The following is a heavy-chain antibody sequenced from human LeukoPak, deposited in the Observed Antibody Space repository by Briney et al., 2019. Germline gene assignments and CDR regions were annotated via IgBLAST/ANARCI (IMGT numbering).Heavy chain of an antibody. D-gene: IGHD3-22*01. Sequence: GGSLRLSCAASGFPFNTYRMSWVRQAPGKGLEWVANIKHDGSEENYVDSVKGRFTISRDNAKGSLSLQMNSLRGEDAAVYYCARDLYYYDSSGYYRGLDYWGQGTLVTVSS. CDR3: ARDLYYYDSSGYYRGLDY. CDR1: GFPFNTYR. J-gene: IGHJ4*02. V-gene: IGHV3-7*01. CDR2: IKHDGSEE.